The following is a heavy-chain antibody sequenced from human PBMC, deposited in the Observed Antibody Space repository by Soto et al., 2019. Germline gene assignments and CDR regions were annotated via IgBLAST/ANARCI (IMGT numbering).Heavy chain of an antibody. D-gene: IGHD5-18*01. CDR3: AREMSDPANYYYGMDV. V-gene: IGHV1-69*04. J-gene: IGHJ6*02. CDR1: GSTCSNYP. CDR2: IIPILGIA. Sequence: SCSASGSTCSNYPINRVRGAAGEGLEWMGRIIPILGIANYAQKFQGRVTITADKSTSTAYMELSSLRSEDTAVYYCAREMSDPANYYYGMDVWGQGTTVTVSS.